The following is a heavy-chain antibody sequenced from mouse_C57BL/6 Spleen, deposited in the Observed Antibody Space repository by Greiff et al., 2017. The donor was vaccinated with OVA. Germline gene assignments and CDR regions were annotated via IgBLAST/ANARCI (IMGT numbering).Heavy chain of an antibody. Sequence: EVKVVESGPVLVKPGASVKMSCKASGYTFTDYYMNWVKQSHGKSLEWIGVINPYNGGTSYNQKFKGKATLTVDKSSSTAYMELNSLTSEDSAVYYCARDYEGDYWGQGTTLTVSS. J-gene: IGHJ2*01. V-gene: IGHV1-19*01. CDR2: INPYNGGT. D-gene: IGHD2-4*01. CDR3: ARDYEGDY. CDR1: GYTFTDYY.